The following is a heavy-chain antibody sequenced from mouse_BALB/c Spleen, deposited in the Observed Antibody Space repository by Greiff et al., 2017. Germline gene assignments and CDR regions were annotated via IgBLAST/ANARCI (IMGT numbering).Heavy chain of an antibody. CDR3: VREGYDGYFDY. D-gene: IGHD2-14*01. Sequence: EVKLMESGGGLVQPKGSLKLSCAASGFTFNTYAMHWVCQAPGKGLEWVARIRSKSNNYATYYADSVKDRFTISRDDSQSMLYLQMNNLKTEDTAMYYCVREGYDGYFDYWGQGTTLTVSS. J-gene: IGHJ2*01. V-gene: IGHV10-3*03. CDR1: GFTFNTYA. CDR2: IRSKSNNYAT.